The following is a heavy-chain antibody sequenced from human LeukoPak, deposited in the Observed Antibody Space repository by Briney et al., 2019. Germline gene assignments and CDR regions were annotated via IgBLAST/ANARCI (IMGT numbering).Heavy chain of an antibody. CDR2: ISCYNGDT. CDR1: GYMFTKHG. J-gene: IGHJ4*02. Sequence: ASVKVSCKASGYMFTKHGISWVRQAPGQGLEGMAWISCYNGDTIYAQRFQGRVTLTKDSSATTVYMDLRTLRSDDTAVYYCARDPSNSSGWKTFFDYWGQGVPVTVSS. D-gene: IGHD6-19*01. CDR3: ARDPSNSSGWKTFFDY. V-gene: IGHV1-18*01.